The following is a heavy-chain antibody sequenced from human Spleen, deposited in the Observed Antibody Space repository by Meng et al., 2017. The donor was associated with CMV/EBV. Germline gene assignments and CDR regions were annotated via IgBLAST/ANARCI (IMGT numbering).Heavy chain of an antibody. CDR3: ARWAVAGAGDY. Sequence: LACAASGFTFSSYAMHWVRQAPGKGLEWVAVISYDGSNKYYADSVKGRFTISRDNSKNTLYLQMNSLRAEDTAVYYCARWAVAGAGDYWGQGTLVTVSS. CDR1: GFTFSSYA. CDR2: ISYDGSNK. D-gene: IGHD6-19*01. J-gene: IGHJ4*02. V-gene: IGHV3-30*04.